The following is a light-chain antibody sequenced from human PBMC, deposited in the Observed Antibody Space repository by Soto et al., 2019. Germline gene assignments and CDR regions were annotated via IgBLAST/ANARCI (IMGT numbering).Light chain of an antibody. J-gene: IGLJ3*02. CDR1: SSNIGAGYD. CDR2: DNY. Sequence: QSVLTQPPSVSGAPGQRVTISCTGSSSNIGAGYDVHWYQQLPGTAPKLLIYDNYNRPSGVPDRFSGSKSGTSASLAIAGLQAEDEADYYCQSYDSRLSGSVFGGGTKVTVL. CDR3: QSYDSRLSGSV. V-gene: IGLV1-40*01.